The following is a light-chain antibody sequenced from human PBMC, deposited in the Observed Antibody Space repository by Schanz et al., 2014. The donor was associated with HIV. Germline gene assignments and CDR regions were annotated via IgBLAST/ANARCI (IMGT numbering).Light chain of an antibody. CDR1: NSNIRSNT. CDR2: RNN. J-gene: IGLJ3*02. Sequence: QSVLTQAPSASGTPGQRVTISCSVSNSNIRSNTINWYQHLPGTAPKLLIYRNNQRPSGVPDRFSGSRSGTSASLAISGLRSEDEADYFCAAWDDSLSGPVFGGGTKLTVL. V-gene: IGLV1-47*01. CDR3: AAWDDSLSGPV.